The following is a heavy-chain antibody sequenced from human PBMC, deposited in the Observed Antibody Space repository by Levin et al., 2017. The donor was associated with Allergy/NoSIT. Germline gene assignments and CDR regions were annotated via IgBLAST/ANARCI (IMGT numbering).Heavy chain of an antibody. V-gene: IGHV4-34*01. CDR3: ARGRMKPGLFDY. CDR2: INHRGST. Sequence: SETLSLTCGVYGESFSGYYWTWMRQPPGKGLEWIGEINHRGSTNYNPSLKSRVTMSVDTSKNHFSLRLTSVTAADTAVYYCARGRMKPGLFDYWGQGTLVTVSS. D-gene: IGHD2/OR15-2a*01. CDR1: GESFSGYY. J-gene: IGHJ4*02.